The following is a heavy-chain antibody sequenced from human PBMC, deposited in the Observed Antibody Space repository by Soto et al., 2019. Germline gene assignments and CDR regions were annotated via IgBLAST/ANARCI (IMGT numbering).Heavy chain of an antibody. J-gene: IGHJ6*03. CDR1: GFTFSSYS. CDR3: ARGNSPELLWFGELAPQDYYYYYYMDV. Sequence: GGSPRLSCAASGFTFSSYSMNWVRQAPGKGLEWVSSISSSSSYIYYADSVKGRFTISRDNAKNSLYLQMNSLRAEDTAVYYCARGNSPELLWFGELAPQDYYYYYYMDVWGKGTTVTVSS. CDR2: ISSSSSYI. V-gene: IGHV3-21*01. D-gene: IGHD3-10*01.